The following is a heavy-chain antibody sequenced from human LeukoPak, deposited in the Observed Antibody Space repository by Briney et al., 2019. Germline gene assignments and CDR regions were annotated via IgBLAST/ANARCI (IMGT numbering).Heavy chain of an antibody. J-gene: IGHJ6*03. CDR3: ARGRGAAAGYYYYYYMDV. V-gene: IGHV4-34*01. D-gene: IGHD6-13*01. CDR2: INHSGST. CDR1: GGSFSGYY. Sequence: PSETLSLTCAVYGGSFSGYYWSWIRQPPGKGLEWIGEINHSGSTNYNPSLKSRVTISVDTSKNQFSLKLSSVTAADTAVYYCARGRGAAAGYYYYYYMDVWSKGTTVTVFS.